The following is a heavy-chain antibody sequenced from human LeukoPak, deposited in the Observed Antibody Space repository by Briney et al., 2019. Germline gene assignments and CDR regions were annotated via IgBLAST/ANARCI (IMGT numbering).Heavy chain of an antibody. CDR3: ASFPHSSSWYIHYYYGMDV. V-gene: IGHV4-59*08. D-gene: IGHD6-13*01. CDR1: GGSISSYY. J-gene: IGHJ6*02. Sequence: SETLSPTCTVSGGSISSYYWSWIRQPPGKGLEWIGYIYYSGSTNYNPSLKSRVTISVDTSKNQFSLKLSSVTAADTAVYYCASFPHSSSWYIHYYYGMDVWGQGTTVTVSS. CDR2: IYYSGST.